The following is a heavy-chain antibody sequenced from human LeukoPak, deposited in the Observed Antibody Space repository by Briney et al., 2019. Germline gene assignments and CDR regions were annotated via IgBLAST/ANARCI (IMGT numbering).Heavy chain of an antibody. CDR1: GFTFSSYS. CDR3: ARDRVTYTTSVDPLDY. CDR2: ISSTSTTV. J-gene: IGHJ4*02. D-gene: IGHD2-2*02. V-gene: IGHV3-48*01. Sequence: AGGSLRLSCAPSGFTFSSYSMNWVRQAPGKGLEWISYISSTSTTVLYADSVKGRFTISRDNAKNSLDLQMNSLRAEDTAVYYCARDRVTYTTSVDPLDYWGQGTLVTVSS.